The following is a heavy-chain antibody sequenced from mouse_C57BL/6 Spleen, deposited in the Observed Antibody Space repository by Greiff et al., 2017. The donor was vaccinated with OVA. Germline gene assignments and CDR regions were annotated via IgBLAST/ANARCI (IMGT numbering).Heavy chain of an antibody. V-gene: IGHV5-17*01. CDR3: ARRNWDYAMDY. CDR1: GFTFSDYG. CDR2: ISSGSGTI. D-gene: IGHD4-1*01. J-gene: IGHJ4*01. Sequence: EVQLMESGGGLVKPGGSLKLSCAASGFTFSDYGMHWVRQAPEKGLEWVAYISSGSGTIYYADTVKGRFTISRDNAKNTLFLQMTSLRSEDTAMYYCARRNWDYAMDYWGQGTSVTVSS.